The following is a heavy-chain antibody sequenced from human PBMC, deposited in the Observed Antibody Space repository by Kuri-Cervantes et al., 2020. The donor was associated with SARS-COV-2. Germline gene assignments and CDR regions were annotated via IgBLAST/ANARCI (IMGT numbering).Heavy chain of an antibody. CDR1: GFPLGSYG. J-gene: IGHJ6*02. CDR3: ARLGVAAAGSYYYYGMDV. CDR2: ISSSSSYI. V-gene: IGHV3-21*01. D-gene: IGHD6-13*01. Sequence: GGSLRLSCPASGFPLGSYGRHWVRQAPGKGLEWVSPISSSSSYIYYADSVKGRFTISRDNAKNSLYLQMNSLRAEDTAVYYCARLGVAAAGSYYYYGMDVWGQGTTVTVSS.